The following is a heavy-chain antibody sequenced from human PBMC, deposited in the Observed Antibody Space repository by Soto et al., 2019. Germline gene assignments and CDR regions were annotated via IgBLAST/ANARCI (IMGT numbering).Heavy chain of an antibody. CDR2: IYYTGST. CDR3: ARDHHSYYDTSGYYPYFDF. J-gene: IGHJ4*02. CDR1: GGSVNTAPYH. V-gene: IGHV4-61*01. D-gene: IGHD3-22*01. Sequence: KASETLSLTCTVSGGSVNTAPYHWSWIRQSPRNGLEWIGNIYYTGSTNYNPFFESRVAISLDTSNNQFSLRLTSLTAADTAVYFCARDHHSYYDTSGYYPYFDFWGQGTLVTVSS.